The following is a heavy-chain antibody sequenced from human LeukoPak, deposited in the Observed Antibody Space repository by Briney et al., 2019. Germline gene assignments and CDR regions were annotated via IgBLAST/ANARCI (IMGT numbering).Heavy chain of an antibody. J-gene: IGHJ6*02. Sequence: GGSLRLSCAASGFTFSDYWMNWVRQAPGKGLEWVANIRQDGGEKYHGDSVKGRFTISRDNAKNSLFLQMHSLRAEDAAVYYCARPGLTAAAGALDGMDVWGQGTTVTVSS. CDR1: GFTFSDYW. CDR2: IRQDGGEK. CDR3: ARPGLTAAAGALDGMDV. V-gene: IGHV3-7*01. D-gene: IGHD6-13*01.